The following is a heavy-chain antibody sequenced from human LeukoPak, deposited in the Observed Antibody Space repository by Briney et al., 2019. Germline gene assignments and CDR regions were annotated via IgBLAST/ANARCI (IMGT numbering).Heavy chain of an antibody. Sequence: SETLSLTCAVYGGSFSGYYWSWIRQPPGEGLEWIGEINHSGSTNYNPSLKSRVTISVDTSKNQFSLELSSVTAADTAVYYCARGRIGIAARLFDYWGQGTLVTVSS. J-gene: IGHJ4*02. CDR1: GGSFSGYY. V-gene: IGHV4-34*01. CDR2: INHSGST. CDR3: ARGRIGIAARLFDY. D-gene: IGHD6-6*01.